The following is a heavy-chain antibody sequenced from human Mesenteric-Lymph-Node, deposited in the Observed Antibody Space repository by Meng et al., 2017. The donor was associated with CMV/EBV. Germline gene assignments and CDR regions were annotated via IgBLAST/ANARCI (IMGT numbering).Heavy chain of an antibody. CDR3: ARLPYQMLYWFDP. J-gene: IGHJ5*02. V-gene: IGHV4-34*01. CDR1: GGSFSGYY. Sequence: SETLSLTCAVYGGSFSGYYWSWIRQPPGKGLEWIGEINHSGSTNYDPSLKSRVTIPVDTSKNQFSLKLSSVTAADTAVYYCARLPYQMLYWFDPWGQGTLVTVSS. D-gene: IGHD2-2*02. CDR2: INHSGST.